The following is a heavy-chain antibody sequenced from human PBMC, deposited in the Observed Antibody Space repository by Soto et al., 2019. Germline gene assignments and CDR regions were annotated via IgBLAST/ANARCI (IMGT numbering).Heavy chain of an antibody. CDR3: ARGGWVYNYVYYYYSNAV. D-gene: IGHD5-18*01. CDR2: IYYSGST. V-gene: IGHV4-59*01. CDR1: GGFISSYY. Sequence: SETLSLTCTVSGGFISSYYWSWIRQPPGKGLGWIGYIYYSGSTNYNPSLKSRVTISVDTSKNQFSLKLSSVTAADTAVYYCARGGWVYNYVYYYYSNAVCGQGTTVTVSS. J-gene: IGHJ6*02.